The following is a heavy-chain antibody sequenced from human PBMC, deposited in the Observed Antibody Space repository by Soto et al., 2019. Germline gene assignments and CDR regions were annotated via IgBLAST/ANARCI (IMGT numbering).Heavy chain of an antibody. V-gene: IGHV1-69*06. J-gene: IGHJ4*02. Sequence: QVQLVQSGAEVKKPGSSVKVSCTASGGTFSSYAISWVRQAPGQGLEWMGGIIPIFGTANYAQKFQGRVTSTADKSTSTAYMELSSLRSEDTAVYYCARDSRPRYGDYVGQYYFDYWGQGTLVTVSS. CDR2: IIPIFGTA. D-gene: IGHD4-17*01. CDR3: ARDSRPRYGDYVGQYYFDY. CDR1: GGTFSSYA.